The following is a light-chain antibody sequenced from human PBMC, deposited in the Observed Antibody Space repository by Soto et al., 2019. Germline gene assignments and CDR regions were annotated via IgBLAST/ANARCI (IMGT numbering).Light chain of an antibody. V-gene: IGKV1-27*01. J-gene: IGKJ1*01. CDR1: QGICTY. CDR3: QKYTSAPTWT. Sequence: DIQMTQSPCSLSASVGDRVTITCRASQGICTYLAWYQQKPGKVPKLLIYAASTLQSGVPSRFSGSGSGTDFTLTISSLQPEDDATYCCQKYTSAPTWTLGQGTKVE. CDR2: AAS.